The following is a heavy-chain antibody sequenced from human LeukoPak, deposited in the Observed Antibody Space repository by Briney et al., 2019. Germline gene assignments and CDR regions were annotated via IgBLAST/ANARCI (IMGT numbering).Heavy chain of an antibody. D-gene: IGHD3-3*01. CDR3: TYYDFWSGYPHMDV. Sequence: GGSLRLSCTGSGFTFGDYAMTWFRQAPGKGLEWVGFIRGKAYGGTTESAASVKGRFTISRDDSKGIAYLQMNSLKSEDTGVYYCTYYDFWSGYPHMDVWGKGTTVTVSS. J-gene: IGHJ6*03. V-gene: IGHV3-49*03. CDR2: IRGKAYGGTT. CDR1: GFTFGDYA.